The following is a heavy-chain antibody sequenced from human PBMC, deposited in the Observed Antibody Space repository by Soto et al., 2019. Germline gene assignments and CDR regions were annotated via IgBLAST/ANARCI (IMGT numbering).Heavy chain of an antibody. CDR3: ARGSPAVAGGVEY. Sequence: QVQLQESDPGLVKPSETLSLTCTVSGGSISNYYWSWIRQPPGKGLEWIGYIYYSGSTNFNPSLRSRVTISVDTSKNQFSLKLSSVTAADTAVYYCARGSPAVAGGVEYWGQGTLVTVSS. CDR2: IYYSGST. D-gene: IGHD6-19*01. J-gene: IGHJ4*02. CDR1: GGSISNYY. V-gene: IGHV4-59*01.